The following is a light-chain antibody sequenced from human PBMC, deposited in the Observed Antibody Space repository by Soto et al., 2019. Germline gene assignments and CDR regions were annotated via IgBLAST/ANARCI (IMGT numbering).Light chain of an antibody. CDR2: DVS. CDR3: SSYTSTNSCV. J-gene: IGLJ3*02. CDR1: SSDVGGYNY. V-gene: IGLV2-14*01. Sequence: QSVLTQSASVSGSPGQSITSSCTGTSSDVGGYNYVSWYQQHPGKAPKLIIYDVSNRPSGVSTRFSGSKSGNTASLTISGLQAEDEADYSCSSYTSTNSCVFGGGTELTVL.